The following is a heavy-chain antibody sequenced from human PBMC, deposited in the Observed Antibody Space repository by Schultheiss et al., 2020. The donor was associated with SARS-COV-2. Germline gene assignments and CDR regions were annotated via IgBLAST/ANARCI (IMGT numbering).Heavy chain of an antibody. Sequence: SGPTLVKPTQTLTVTCTFSGFSLSTSGMRVSWIRQPPGKALEWIGYIYYSGSTNYNPSLKSRVTISVDTSKNQFSLKLSSVTAADTAVYYCARDTYYYDSSGYYAFDIWGQGTMVTVSS. CDR3: ARDTYYYDSSGYYAFDI. CDR1: GFSLSTSGMR. V-gene: IGHV4-61*08. D-gene: IGHD3-22*01. J-gene: IGHJ3*02. CDR2: IYYSGST.